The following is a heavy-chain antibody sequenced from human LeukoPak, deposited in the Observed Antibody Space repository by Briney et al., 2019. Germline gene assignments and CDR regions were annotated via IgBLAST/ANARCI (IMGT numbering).Heavy chain of an antibody. CDR1: GFTFDDYA. CDR3: AYVGSTGC. D-gene: IGHD2-2*01. J-gene: IGHJ4*02. CDR2: ISWNRNTI. V-gene: IGHV3-9*01. Sequence: GGSLRLSCVASGFTFDDYAMHWVRQAPGKGLEWVSGISWNRNTIAYADSVEGRFTISRDNAKNSLYLQMNSLRVEDTALYYCAYVGSTGCWGQGTLVTVSS.